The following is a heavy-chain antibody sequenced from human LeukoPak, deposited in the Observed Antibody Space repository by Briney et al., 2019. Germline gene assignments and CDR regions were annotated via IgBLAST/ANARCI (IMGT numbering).Heavy chain of an antibody. CDR2: IRYDGSNK. CDR3: AREGVVVAATKGDFDY. D-gene: IGHD2-15*01. V-gene: IGHV3-30*02. CDR1: GFTFSSYG. J-gene: IGHJ4*02. Sequence: GGSLRLSCAASGFTFSSYGMHWVRQAPGKGLEWVTFIRYDGSNKYYADSVKGRFTISRDNSKNTLNLHMDSLRAEDTAVYYCAREGVVVAATKGDFDYWGQGTLVTVSS.